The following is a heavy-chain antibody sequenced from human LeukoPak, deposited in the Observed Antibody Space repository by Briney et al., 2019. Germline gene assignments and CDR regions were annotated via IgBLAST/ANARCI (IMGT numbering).Heavy chain of an antibody. J-gene: IGHJ4*02. V-gene: IGHV4-4*02. CDR1: GGSISSSNW. D-gene: IGHD3-22*01. Sequence: SETLSLTCAVSGGSISSSNWWSWVRQPPGKGLEWIGEIYHSGSTNYNPSLKSRVTISVDKSKNQFSLKLSSVTAADTAVYYCARLTPALIVGVDYWGQGTLVTVSS. CDR2: IYHSGST. CDR3: ARLTPALIVGVDY.